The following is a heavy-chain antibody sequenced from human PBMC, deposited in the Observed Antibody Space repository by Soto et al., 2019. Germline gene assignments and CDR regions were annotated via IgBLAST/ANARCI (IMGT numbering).Heavy chain of an antibody. V-gene: IGHV3-48*01. CDR2: IGIGSSTK. J-gene: IGHJ3*01. CDR1: GFTFRNYG. Sequence: PGGSLRLSCAASGFTFRNYGMNWVRQAPGKGLEWVSYIGIGSSTKYYADSVKGRFTISRDNAKNSLYLQMNSLRAEDTAVYYCARDQLYYNDLSGRPFDVWGQGTMVTVSS. CDR3: ARDQLYYNDLSGRPFDV. D-gene: IGHD3-22*01.